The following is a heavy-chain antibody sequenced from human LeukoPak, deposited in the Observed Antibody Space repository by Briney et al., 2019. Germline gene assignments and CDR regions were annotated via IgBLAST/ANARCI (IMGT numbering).Heavy chain of an antibody. CDR3: ARGPGGRSGYYPLEDNYYYYYMDV. CDR2: IRAYNGNT. CDR1: GYTFSNYG. Sequence: ASVKVSCKASGYTFSNYGISWVRQAPGQGLEWMGWIRAYNGNTNYAQKFQGRVTMTTDTSSTAYMELRSPRSDDTAVYYCARGPGGRSGYYPLEDNYYYYYMDVWGKGTTVTVSS. V-gene: IGHV1-18*01. J-gene: IGHJ6*03. D-gene: IGHD3-22*01.